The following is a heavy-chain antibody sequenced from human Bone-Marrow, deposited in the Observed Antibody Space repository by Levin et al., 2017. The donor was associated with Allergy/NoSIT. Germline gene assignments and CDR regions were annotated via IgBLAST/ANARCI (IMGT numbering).Heavy chain of an antibody. CDR2: IGYSGTTI. CDR3: AKVGTRGNSYGLH. Sequence: LSLTCAASGFPFGSFTMVWVRQAPGKGLEWISYIGYSGTTIYYADSVKGRFTISRDNAKNSLYLQMNSLRDEDTAVYYCAKVGTRGNSYGLHWGQGTLVTVSS. D-gene: IGHD5-18*01. CDR1: GFPFGSFT. J-gene: IGHJ4*02. V-gene: IGHV3-48*02.